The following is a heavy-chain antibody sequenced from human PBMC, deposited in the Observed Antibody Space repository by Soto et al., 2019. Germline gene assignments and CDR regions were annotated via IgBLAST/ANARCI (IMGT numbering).Heavy chain of an antibody. Sequence: QVQLVESGGGVVQPGRSLRLSCAASGFIFSSYGMHWVRQAPGKGLEWVAVISYDGSNKYYADTVKGRFTISRDNSKNTLYLQMNSLRAEDTAVYYCAKSRTAMTYFDYWGQGTLVTVSS. J-gene: IGHJ4*02. V-gene: IGHV3-30*18. D-gene: IGHD5-18*01. CDR2: ISYDGSNK. CDR3: AKSRTAMTYFDY. CDR1: GFIFSSYG.